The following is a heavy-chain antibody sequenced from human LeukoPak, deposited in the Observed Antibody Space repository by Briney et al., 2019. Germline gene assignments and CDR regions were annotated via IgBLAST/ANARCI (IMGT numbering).Heavy chain of an antibody. J-gene: IGHJ4*02. CDR1: GGSISSYY. D-gene: IGHD6-13*01. CDR3: ARDRGNYFDY. CDR2: ISYSGTT. Sequence: PSETLSLACTVSGGSISSYYWSWIWQPQGTGLEWIGYISYSGTTNYNPSLKSRITISVAPSKTQFSLKLRSVTAAATAVYYCARDRGNYFDYWGQGTLVTVSS. V-gene: IGHV4-59*01.